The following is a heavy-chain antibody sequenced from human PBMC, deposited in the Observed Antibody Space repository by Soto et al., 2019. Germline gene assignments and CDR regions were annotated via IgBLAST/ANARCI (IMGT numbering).Heavy chain of an antibody. CDR1: GYTFTSYG. CDR3: ARDFLTGDLWSGYHYGMDV. V-gene: IGHV1-18*01. D-gene: IGHD3-3*01. J-gene: IGHJ6*02. CDR2: ISAYNGNT. Sequence: GASVKVSCKASGYTFTSYGISWVRQAPGQGLEWMGWISAYNGNTNYAQKLQGRVTMTTDTSTSTAYMELRSLRSDDTAVYYCARDFLTGDLWSGYHYGMDVWGQGTTVTVSS.